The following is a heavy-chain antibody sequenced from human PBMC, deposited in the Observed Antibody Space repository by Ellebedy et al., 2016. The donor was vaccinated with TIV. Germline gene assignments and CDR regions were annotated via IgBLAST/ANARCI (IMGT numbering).Heavy chain of an antibody. CDR2: INSDGSST. Sequence: PGGSLRLSCAASGFTFRSYWMHWVRQAPGKGLVWVSRINSDGSSTSYADSVKGRFTISSDNAKNTLYLQMNSLRAEDTSVYYCASRGVAVQGADYWGQGTLVTVSS. CDR3: ASRGVAVQGADY. D-gene: IGHD3-10*01. J-gene: IGHJ4*02. CDR1: GFTFRSYW. V-gene: IGHV3-74*01.